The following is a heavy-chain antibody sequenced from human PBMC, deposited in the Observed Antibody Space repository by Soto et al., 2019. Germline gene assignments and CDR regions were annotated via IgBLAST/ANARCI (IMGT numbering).Heavy chain of an antibody. CDR3: ARVAKPKVYYYYGMDV. J-gene: IGHJ6*02. V-gene: IGHV1-69*13. CDR1: GGTFSSYA. CDR2: IIPIFGTA. Sequence: SVKVSCKASGGTFSSYAISWVRQAPGQGLEWMGGIIPIFGTANYAQKFQGRVTITADESTSTAYMELSSLRSEDTAVYYCARVAKPKVYYYYGMDVWGQGTTVTVSS.